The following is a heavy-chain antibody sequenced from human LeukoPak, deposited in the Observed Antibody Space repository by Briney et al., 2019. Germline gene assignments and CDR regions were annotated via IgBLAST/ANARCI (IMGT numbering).Heavy chain of an antibody. CDR1: GFTFSDYY. V-gene: IGHV3-11*01. CDR2: ISSSGSTI. CDR3: ARDMMAYSSSSGVFGY. Sequence: GGSLRLSCAASGFTFSDYYMSWIRQAPGKGLEWVSYISSSGSTISYADSVKGRFTISRDNAKNSLYLQMNSLRAEDTAVYYCARDMMAYSSSSGVFGYWGQGTLVTVSS. D-gene: IGHD6-6*01. J-gene: IGHJ4*02.